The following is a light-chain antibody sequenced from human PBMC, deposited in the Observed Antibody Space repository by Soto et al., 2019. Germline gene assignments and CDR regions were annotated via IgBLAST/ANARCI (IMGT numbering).Light chain of an antibody. Sequence: QSVLTQPPSVSGAPGQRVTISCTGSRSKIGAGYDVHWYQQLPGTAPKLLIYGNSNRPSGVPDRFSGSKSGTSASLAITGLQAEDEADYYCQSYDSSLSGLYVFGTGTKVTVL. CDR3: QSYDSSLSGLYV. CDR2: GNS. J-gene: IGLJ1*01. CDR1: RSKIGAGYD. V-gene: IGLV1-40*01.